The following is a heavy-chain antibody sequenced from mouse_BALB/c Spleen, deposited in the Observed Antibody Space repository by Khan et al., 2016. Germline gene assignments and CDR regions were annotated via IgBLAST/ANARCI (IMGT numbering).Heavy chain of an antibody. CDR3: ARNFYYYGSSPFDY. CDR2: IWSGGST. Sequence: QVQLKESGPGLVQPSQSLSITCTVSGFSLTSYGVHWVRQSPGKGLEWLGVIWSGGSTDYNAAFISRLSISKDNSKSQVFFKMNSLQADDTAIYYCARNFYYYGSSPFDYWGQGTTLTVSS. CDR1: GFSLTSYG. D-gene: IGHD1-1*01. J-gene: IGHJ2*01. V-gene: IGHV2-4-1*01.